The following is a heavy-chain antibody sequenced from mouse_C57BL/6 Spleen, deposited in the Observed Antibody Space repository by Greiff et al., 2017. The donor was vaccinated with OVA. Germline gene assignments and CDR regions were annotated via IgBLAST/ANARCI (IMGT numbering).Heavy chain of an antibody. J-gene: IGHJ1*03. CDR3: ARRRDYGSSHWYFDV. Sequence: EVQLQQSGPELVKPGASVKIPCKASGYTFTDYNMDWVKQSHGKSLEWIGDINPNNGGTIYNQKFKGKATLTVDKSSSTAYMELRSLTSEDTAVYYCARRRDYGSSHWYFDVWGTGTTVTVSS. V-gene: IGHV1-18*01. CDR2: INPNNGGT. D-gene: IGHD1-1*01. CDR1: GYTFTDYN.